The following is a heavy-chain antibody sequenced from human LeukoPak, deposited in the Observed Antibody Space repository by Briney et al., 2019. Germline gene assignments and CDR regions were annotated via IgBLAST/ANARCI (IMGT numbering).Heavy chain of an antibody. Sequence: SETLSLTCAVYGGSFSGYYWSWIRQPPGKGLEWIGEINHSGSTNYNPSLKSRVTISVDTSKNQFSLKLSSVTAADTAVYYCARRRTYSYDTSGYYVTFFDYWGQGTLVTVSS. CDR2: INHSGST. V-gene: IGHV4-34*01. CDR1: GGSFSGYY. D-gene: IGHD3-22*01. CDR3: ARRRTYSYDTSGYYVTFFDY. J-gene: IGHJ4*02.